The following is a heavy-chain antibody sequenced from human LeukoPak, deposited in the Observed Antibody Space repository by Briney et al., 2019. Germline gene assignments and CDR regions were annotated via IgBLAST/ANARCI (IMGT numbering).Heavy chain of an antibody. Sequence: PSQTLSLTCTVSGGSISSGGYYWSWIRQHPGKGLEWIGCIHYSGSTYYNPSLKSRVPSSVETSKNQFSLKLSSVTAADTAVYYCAKYYYDSSGYSNWFDTWGQGTLVTVSS. CDR2: IHYSGST. V-gene: IGHV4-31*03. J-gene: IGHJ5*02. CDR3: AKYYYDSSGYSNWFDT. D-gene: IGHD3-22*01. CDR1: GGSISSGGYY.